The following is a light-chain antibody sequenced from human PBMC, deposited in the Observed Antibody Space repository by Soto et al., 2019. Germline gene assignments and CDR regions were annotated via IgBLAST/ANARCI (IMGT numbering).Light chain of an antibody. CDR3: QQYGSSPPVT. J-gene: IGKJ5*01. CDR2: GAS. V-gene: IGKV3-20*01. CDR1: QSVSSSY. Sequence: EIVLTQSPGTLSLSPGERATLSCRASQSVSSSYLAWYQQKSGQAPRLLIYGASGRATGIPDRFSGSGSGTDFTLTINRLEPEDFAVYYCQQYGSSPPVTFGQGTRLEIK.